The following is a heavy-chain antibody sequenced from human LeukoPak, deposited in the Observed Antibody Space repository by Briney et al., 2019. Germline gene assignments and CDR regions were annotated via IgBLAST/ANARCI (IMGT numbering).Heavy chain of an antibody. V-gene: IGHV3-48*03. J-gene: IGHJ4*02. D-gene: IGHD1-1*01. Sequence: GGSLRLSCAASGFTFSSYEMNWVRQAPGKGLEWVSYISSSGSTIYYADSVKGRFTISRDNSKNTLYLQMNSLRAEDTAVYYCAKAAGTPLGYWGQGTLVTVSS. CDR1: GFTFSSYE. CDR3: AKAAGTPLGY. CDR2: ISSSGSTI.